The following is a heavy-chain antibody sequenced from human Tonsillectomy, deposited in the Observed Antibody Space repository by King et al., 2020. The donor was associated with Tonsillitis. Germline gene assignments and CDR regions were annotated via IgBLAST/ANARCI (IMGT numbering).Heavy chain of an antibody. CDR2: IWYDGSTK. D-gene: IGHD4-17*01. J-gene: IGHJ6*02. CDR1: GFTFSTYG. Sequence: VQLVESGGGVVQPGRSLRLSCAASGFTFSTYGMHWVRQAPGKGLEWVAVIWYDGSTKYYADSVKGRFTISRDNSKKTLYLQMSSLRAEDTAMYYCARNKVTTDYYYYGMDVWGQGTTVTVSS. V-gene: IGHV3-33*01. CDR3: ARNKVTTDYYYYGMDV.